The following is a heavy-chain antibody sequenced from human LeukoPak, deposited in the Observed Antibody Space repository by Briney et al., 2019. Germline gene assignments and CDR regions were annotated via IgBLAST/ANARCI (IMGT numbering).Heavy chain of an antibody. CDR3: ARSRDGYSPGAFDI. CDR1: GLTFSDYY. D-gene: IGHD5-24*01. CDR2: ISSSGSTF. V-gene: IGHV3-11*01. J-gene: IGHJ3*02. Sequence: GGSLRLSCAASGLTFSDYYMSWIRQAPGKGLEWVSYISSSGSTFYYADSVKGRFTISRDNAKNSLYLQMNSLRAEDTAVYYCARSRDGYSPGAFDIWGQGTMVTVSS.